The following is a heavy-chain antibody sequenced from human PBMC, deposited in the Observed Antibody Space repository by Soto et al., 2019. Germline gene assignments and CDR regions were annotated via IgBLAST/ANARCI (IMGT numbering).Heavy chain of an antibody. CDR2: IIPIFGTA. D-gene: IGHD1-26*01. V-gene: IGHV1-69*01. Sequence: QVQLVQSGAEVKKPGSSVKVSCKASGGTFSSNAISWVRQAPGQGLEWMGGIIPIFGTADYAQNFQGRVTITADESTDTAYMELRSLRAENTADYYCARPLFPRGGGRVATYGMDVWGQGTTVTVSS. CDR3: ARPLFPRGGGRVATYGMDV. CDR1: GGTFSSNA. J-gene: IGHJ6*02.